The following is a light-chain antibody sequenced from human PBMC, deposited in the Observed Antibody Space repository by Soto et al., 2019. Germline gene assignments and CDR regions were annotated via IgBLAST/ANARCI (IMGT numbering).Light chain of an antibody. CDR1: QYISTT. J-gene: IGKJ5*01. Sequence: EIVMTQSPATLSLTPGERATLSCRASQYISTTLAWYQQRPGQAPRLLIYDVFTRAAGIPARFSGSGSETEFTLTIRSLQSEDFAVYYCQQYNNWPSFGQGTRLEIK. V-gene: IGKV3-15*01. CDR3: QQYNNWPS. CDR2: DVF.